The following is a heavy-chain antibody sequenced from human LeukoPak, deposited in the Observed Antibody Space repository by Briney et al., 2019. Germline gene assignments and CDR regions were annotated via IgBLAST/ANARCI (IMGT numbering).Heavy chain of an antibody. J-gene: IGHJ6*03. D-gene: IGHD2-2*01. V-gene: IGHV1-69*13. CDR2: IIPIFGTA. CDR3: ASLSGQYQLLPILYYMDV. CDR1: GGTFSSYA. Sequence: SVKVSCKASGGTFSSYAISWVRQAPGQGLEWMGGIIPIFGTANYAQKFQGRVTITADESTSTAYMELSSLRSEDTAVYYCASLSGQYQLLPILYYMDVWGKGTTVTVSS.